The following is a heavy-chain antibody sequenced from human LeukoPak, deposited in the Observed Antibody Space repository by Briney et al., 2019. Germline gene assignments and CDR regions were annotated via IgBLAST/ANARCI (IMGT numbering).Heavy chain of an antibody. CDR2: IKEDGNEK. J-gene: IGHJ3*02. D-gene: IGHD3-9*01. CDR3: ARDLHPNYDILTGYSHDAFDI. CDR1: GFTFSTYW. Sequence: GGSLRLSCAASGFTFSTYWLSWVRQAPGKGLEWVANIKEDGNEKYYVDSVKGRFTISRDDAKNSLYLQMNSLRDEDTAVYYCARDLHPNYDILTGYSHDAFDIWGQGTMVTVSS. V-gene: IGHV3-7*01.